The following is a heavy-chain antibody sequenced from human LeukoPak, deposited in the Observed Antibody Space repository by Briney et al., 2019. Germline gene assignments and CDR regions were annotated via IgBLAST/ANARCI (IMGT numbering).Heavy chain of an antibody. CDR1: GFTFSTYD. CDR3: AREIRETVVTRHYYYGIDV. J-gene: IGHJ6*02. D-gene: IGHD2-15*01. Sequence: PGGSLRLSCAASGFTFSTYDVHWVRQVTGKGLEWVSAIGTGDDTYYLGSVKGRFTISRENAKNVLYLQMSSLRAEDTAMYYCAREIRETVVTRHYYYGIDVWGQGTTVTVSS. V-gene: IGHV3-13*01. CDR2: IGTGDDT.